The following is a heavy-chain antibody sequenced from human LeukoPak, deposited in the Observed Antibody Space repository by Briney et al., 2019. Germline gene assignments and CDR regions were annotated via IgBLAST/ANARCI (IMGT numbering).Heavy chain of an antibody. CDR2: ISWDGGST. D-gene: IGHD5-24*01. J-gene: IGHJ4*02. V-gene: IGHV3-43*01. CDR1: GFTFDDYT. CDR3: AKDNGLHPPGFDY. Sequence: GGSLRLSCAASGFTFDDYTMHWVRQAPGKGLEWVSLISWDGGSTYYADSVKGRFTISRDNSKNSLYLQMNSLRTEDTALYCCAKDNGLHPPGFDYWGQGTLVTVSS.